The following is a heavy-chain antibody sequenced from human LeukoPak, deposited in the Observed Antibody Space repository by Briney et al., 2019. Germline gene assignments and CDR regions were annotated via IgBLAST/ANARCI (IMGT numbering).Heavy chain of an antibody. J-gene: IGHJ4*02. CDR1: GGSFSGYY. D-gene: IGHD3-22*01. V-gene: IGHV4-34*01. CDR2: INHSGST. CDR3: ARSYFDSSGYYVLLYFDY. Sequence: SETLSLTCAVYGGSFSGYYWSWIRQPPGKGLEWIGEINHSGSTNYNPSLKSRVTISVDMSKNQFSLKLSSVTAADTAVYYCARSYFDSSGYYVLLYFDYWGQGTLVTVSS.